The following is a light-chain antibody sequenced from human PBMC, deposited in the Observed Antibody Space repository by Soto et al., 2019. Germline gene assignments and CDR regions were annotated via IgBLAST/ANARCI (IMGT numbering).Light chain of an antibody. CDR2: DAS. Sequence: SLSAGQRATLSCRDSQSVSSYLAWYQQKPGQAPRLLIYDASNRATGIPARFSGSGSGTDFTLTISSLEPEDFAVYYCQQRSNWPSITFGQGTRLEIK. V-gene: IGKV3-11*01. J-gene: IGKJ5*01. CDR1: QSVSSY. CDR3: QQRSNWPSIT.